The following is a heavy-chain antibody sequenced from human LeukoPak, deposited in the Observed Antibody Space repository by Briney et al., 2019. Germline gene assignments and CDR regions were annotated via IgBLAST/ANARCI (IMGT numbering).Heavy chain of an antibody. V-gene: IGHV3-21*01. D-gene: IGHD2-21*02. J-gene: IGHJ4*02. Sequence: PGGSLRLSCAASGFTFTSYTMNWVRQAPGKGLEWVSSISSSSNYIYYADSVKGRFTISRDNAKNSLYLQMNSLRAEDTAVYYCARDRLSGDSDYWGQGTLVTVSS. CDR1: GFTFTSYT. CDR2: ISSSSNYI. CDR3: ARDRLSGDSDY.